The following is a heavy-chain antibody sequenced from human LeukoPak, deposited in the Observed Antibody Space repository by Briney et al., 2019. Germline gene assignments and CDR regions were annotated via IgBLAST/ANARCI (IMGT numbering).Heavy chain of an antibody. CDR1: GFTFNNYW. CDR2: INNDGSSA. V-gene: IGHV3-74*01. D-gene: IGHD1-1*01. J-gene: IGHJ6*02. CDR3: ARRGTGHGMDV. Sequence: PGGSLRLSCAASGFTFNNYWIHWVRQVPGKGLVWVSRINNDGSSASYVDSVKGRFTISRDNAKNTLFLQMNSLRAEDTAVYYCARRGTGHGMDVWDQGTTVIVSS.